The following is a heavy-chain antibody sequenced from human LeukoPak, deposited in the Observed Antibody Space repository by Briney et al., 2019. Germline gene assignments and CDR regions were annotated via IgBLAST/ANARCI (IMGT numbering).Heavy chain of an antibody. CDR2: IYYSGST. CDR3: ARQDYCSGGSCYDY. D-gene: IGHD2-15*01. J-gene: IGHJ4*02. CDR1: GGSISSYY. Sequence: SETLSPTCTVSGGSISSYYWSWIRQPPGKGLEWIGYIYYSGSTNYNPSLKSRVTISVDTSKNQFSLKLSSVTAADTAVYYCARQDYCSGGSCYDYWGQGTLCTVSS. V-gene: IGHV4-59*01.